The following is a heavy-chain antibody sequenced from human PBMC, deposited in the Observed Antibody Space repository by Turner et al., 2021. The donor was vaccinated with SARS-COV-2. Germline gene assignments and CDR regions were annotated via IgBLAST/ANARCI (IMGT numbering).Heavy chain of an antibody. CDR3: ASHRVGATIYYDYGMDV. CDR2: AYYKGNT. V-gene: IGHV4-39*01. CDR1: GGSVRRSRYY. Sequence: QLQLQESGPGLMKSSETLSLPCTVSGGSVRRSRYYWGWIRQPPGKGLEWIGNAYYKGNTYYSPSLKSRVTISVDTSKNQFSLNLNSVTAADTAMYYCASHRVGATIYYDYGMDVWGQGATVTVSS. J-gene: IGHJ6*02. D-gene: IGHD1-26*01.